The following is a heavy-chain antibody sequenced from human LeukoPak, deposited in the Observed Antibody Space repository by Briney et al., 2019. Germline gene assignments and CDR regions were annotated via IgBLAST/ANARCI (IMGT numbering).Heavy chain of an antibody. J-gene: IGHJ4*02. CDR3: ASYPRSVPTPPFDY. Sequence: ASVKVSCKVSGYTLTELSMHWVRQAPGKGLEWMGWINPNNGDTKYAQSFLGRVIMTRDMSTTTAYMELSSLRSDDTAVYFCASYPRSVPTPPFDYWGQGTLVTVSS. V-gene: IGHV1-2*02. CDR2: INPNNGDT. CDR1: GYTLTELS. D-gene: IGHD2-2*01.